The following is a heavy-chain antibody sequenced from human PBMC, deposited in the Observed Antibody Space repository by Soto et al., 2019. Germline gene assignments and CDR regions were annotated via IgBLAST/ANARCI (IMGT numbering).Heavy chain of an antibody. CDR2: IYYSGST. V-gene: IGHV4-39*01. Sequence: QLQLQESGPGLVKPSETLSLTCTVSGGSISSSSYYWGWIRQPPGKGLEWIGSIYYSGSTYYNPSLKLRVTLAGDPAKTQTSLKLSSVTPADTAVYYCARRDHVVLWFGELSSNFDYWGQGTLVTVSS. D-gene: IGHD3-10*01. CDR1: GGSISSSSYY. J-gene: IGHJ4*02. CDR3: ARRDHVVLWFGELSSNFDY.